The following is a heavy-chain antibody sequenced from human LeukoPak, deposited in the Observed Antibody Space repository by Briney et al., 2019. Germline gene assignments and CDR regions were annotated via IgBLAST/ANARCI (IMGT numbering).Heavy chain of an antibody. CDR1: GGSISSSSYY. Sequence: SETLSLTCTVSGGSISSSSYYWGWIRQPPGKGLEWIGSIYYSGSTYYNPSLKSRVTISVDTSKNQFSLKLSTVTAADTVVYYCASRSSGYSVWFDPWGQGTLVTVSS. CDR2: IYYSGST. D-gene: IGHD3-22*01. V-gene: IGHV4-39*07. CDR3: ASRSSGYSVWFDP. J-gene: IGHJ5*02.